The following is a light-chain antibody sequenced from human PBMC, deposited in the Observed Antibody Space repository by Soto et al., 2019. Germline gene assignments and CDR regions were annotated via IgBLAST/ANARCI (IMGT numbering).Light chain of an antibody. J-gene: IGKJ2*01. CDR3: QQCYSTPCT. CDR1: QSISSY. CDR2: AAS. Sequence: DIQMTQSPSSLSASVGARVTITCRASQSISSYVNWYQQKPGKAPKLLIYAASSLQSGVPSRFSGSGSGTDFTLTISSLQPEDFATYYCQQCYSTPCTFGQGTKLEI. V-gene: IGKV1-39*01.